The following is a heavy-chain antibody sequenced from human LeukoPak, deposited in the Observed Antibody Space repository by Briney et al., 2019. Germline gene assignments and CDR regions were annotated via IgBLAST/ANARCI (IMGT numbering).Heavy chain of an antibody. CDR3: ARDDVVSQYDSCGQAPDAFDI. J-gene: IGHJ3*02. CDR2: INPSGGST. Sequence: ASVKVSCKASGYTFTSYYMHWVRQAPGQGLEWMGIINPSGGSTSYAQKFQGRVTMTRDTSTSTVYMELSSLRSEDTAVYYCARDDVVSQYDSCGQAPDAFDIWGQGTMVTVSS. V-gene: IGHV1-46*01. CDR1: GYTFTSYY. D-gene: IGHD3-22*01.